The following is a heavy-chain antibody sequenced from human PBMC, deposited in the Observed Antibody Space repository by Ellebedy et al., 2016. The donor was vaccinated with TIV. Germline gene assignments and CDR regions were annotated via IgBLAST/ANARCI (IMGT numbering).Heavy chain of an antibody. J-gene: IGHJ4*02. CDR2: IIPILGIA. V-gene: IGHV1-69*04. CDR3: ARDGITMIVWDY. D-gene: IGHD3-22*01. CDR1: GGTFSSYA. Sequence: AASVKVSCKASGGTFSSYAISWVRQAPGQGLEWMGRIIPILGIANYAQKFQGRVTITADKSTSTAYMELISLRSEDTAVYYCARDGITMIVWDYWGQGTLVTVSS.